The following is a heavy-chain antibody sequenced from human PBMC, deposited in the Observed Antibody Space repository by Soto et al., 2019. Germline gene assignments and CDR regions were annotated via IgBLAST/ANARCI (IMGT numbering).Heavy chain of an antibody. CDR3: ARGADFWSGSRYYNYAYELEV. J-gene: IGHJ6*04. V-gene: IGHV3-13*01. D-gene: IGHD3-3*01. CDR2: LGVAGNT. Sequence: PVVSLILSCSASGFNLSAHDIHWFRQVKVNGLEWVSALGVAGNTFESASVNGRFTISRENAKNSMYLQMKSLRAGDTAVYFCARGADFWSGSRYYNYAYELEVWGKGNTLNVSS. CDR1: GFNLSAHD.